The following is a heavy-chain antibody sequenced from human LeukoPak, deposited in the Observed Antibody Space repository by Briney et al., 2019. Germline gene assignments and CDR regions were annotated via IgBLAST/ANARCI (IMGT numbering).Heavy chain of an antibody. V-gene: IGHV1-69*04. J-gene: IGHJ4*02. Sequence: SVKVSCKASGGTFSSYAISWVRQAPGQGLEWMGRIIPILGIANYAQKFQGRVTITADKSTSTAYMELSTLRSEDTAVYYCAREGVAATGHDYWGQGTLVTVSS. CDR3: AREGVAATGHDY. D-gene: IGHD6-13*01. CDR1: GGTFSSYA. CDR2: IIPILGIA.